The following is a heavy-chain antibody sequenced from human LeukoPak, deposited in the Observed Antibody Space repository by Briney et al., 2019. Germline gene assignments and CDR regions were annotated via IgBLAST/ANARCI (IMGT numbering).Heavy chain of an antibody. CDR3: ANSLGTLAGPSDY. D-gene: IGHD6-19*01. J-gene: IGHJ4*02. CDR1: GSTFSNYA. CDR2: ISGSGGST. Sequence: GGSLRLSCAASGSTFSNYAMNWVRQAPGKGLEWVSGISGSGGSTYYADSVKGRFTISRDNSKNTLYLQMNSLRANDTAVYYCANSLGTLAGPSDYWGQGALVTVSS. V-gene: IGHV3-23*01.